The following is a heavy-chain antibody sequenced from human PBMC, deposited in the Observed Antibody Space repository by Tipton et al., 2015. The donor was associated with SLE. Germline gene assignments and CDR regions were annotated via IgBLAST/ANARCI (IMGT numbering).Heavy chain of an antibody. CDR2: MYYTGSA. V-gene: IGHV4-59*11. CDR3: VRSSVLERRRYFDS. CDR1: GASISSHY. D-gene: IGHD1-1*01. Sequence: LRLSCTVSGASISSHYWSWIRQPPGKGLEWIGYMYYTGSAHYNPSLRNRVTMSLDTSKNQFSLKLTSMTTADTAVYFCVRSSVLERRRYFDSWGQGALVTVSS. J-gene: IGHJ4*02.